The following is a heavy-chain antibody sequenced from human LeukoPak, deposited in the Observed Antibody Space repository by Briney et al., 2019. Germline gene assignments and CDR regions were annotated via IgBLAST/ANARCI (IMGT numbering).Heavy chain of an antibody. V-gene: IGHV3-21*01. J-gene: IGHJ3*02. Sequence: GGSLRLSCAASGLTFSSYSMNWVRQAPGKGLEWVSSISSSSSYIYYADSVKGRFTISRDNAKNSLYLQMNSLRAEDTAVYYCARAASTRRGFLEWSLRAFDIWGQGTMVTVSS. CDR3: ARAASTRRGFLEWSLRAFDI. D-gene: IGHD3-3*01. CDR1: GLTFSSYS. CDR2: ISSSSSYI.